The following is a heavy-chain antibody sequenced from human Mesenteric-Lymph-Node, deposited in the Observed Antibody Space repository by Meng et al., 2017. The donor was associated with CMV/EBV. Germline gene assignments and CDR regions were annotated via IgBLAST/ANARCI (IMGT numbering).Heavy chain of an antibody. V-gene: IGHV3-30*02. CDR2: IRYDGSNQ. D-gene: IGHD6-13*01. J-gene: IGHJ4*02. CDR3: ARDRRAIAALATIFDF. CDR1: GFTFSSYG. Sequence: GESLKISCAASGFTFSSYGIHWVRQAPGKGLEWVAFIRYDGSNQYYADSVKGRFIISRDNSKTTLYMQMNSLTAEDTAVYYCARDRRAIAALATIFDFWGQGTLVTVSS.